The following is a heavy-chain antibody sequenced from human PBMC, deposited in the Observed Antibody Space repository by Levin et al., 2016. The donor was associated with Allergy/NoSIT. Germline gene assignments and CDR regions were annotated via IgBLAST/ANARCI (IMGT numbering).Heavy chain of an antibody. CDR2: IIPIFGTA. J-gene: IGHJ4*02. CDR3: ASQETWIHTSFDY. V-gene: IGHV1-69*13. CDR1: GGTFSSYA. Sequence: SVKVSCKASGGTFSSYAISWVRQAPGQGLEWMGGIIPIFGTANYAQRFQGRVTITADESTSTAYMELSSLRSEDTAVYYCASQETWIHTSFDYWGQGTLVTVSS. D-gene: IGHD5-12*01.